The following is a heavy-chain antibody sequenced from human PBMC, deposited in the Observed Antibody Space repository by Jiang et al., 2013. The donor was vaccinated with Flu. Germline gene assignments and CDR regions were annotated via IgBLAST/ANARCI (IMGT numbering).Heavy chain of an antibody. V-gene: IGHV3-23*01. CDR2: VGGSGDDGT. CDR3: TNPRHTGSLRGGDL. D-gene: IGHD1-26*01. Sequence: EVQLLESGGGLVQPGGSLRVSCAASGFTFSSFSMSWVRQAPGKGLEWIATVGGSGDDGTYYAESVKGRFIISRDNSKNTVYLQLNSLRADDTAVYYCTNPRHTGSLRGGDLWGQGTLVTVSS. J-gene: IGHJ4*02. CDR1: GFTFSSFS.